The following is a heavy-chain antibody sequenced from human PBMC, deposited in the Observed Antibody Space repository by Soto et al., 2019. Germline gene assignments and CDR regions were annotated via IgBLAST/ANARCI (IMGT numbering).Heavy chain of an antibody. CDR1: GYTFTSYA. D-gene: IGHD3-22*01. CDR3: ARGGMIVVAIDY. Sequence: ASVKVSCKASGYTFTSYAMHWVRQAPGQRLEWMGWINAGNGNTKYSQKFQGRVTITRDTSASTAYMELSSLRSEDTAVYYCARGGMIVVAIDYWGQGTLLTVSS. V-gene: IGHV1-3*01. CDR2: INAGNGNT. J-gene: IGHJ4*02.